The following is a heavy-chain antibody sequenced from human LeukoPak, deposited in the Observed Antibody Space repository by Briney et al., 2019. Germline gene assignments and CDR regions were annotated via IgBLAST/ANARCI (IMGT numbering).Heavy chain of an antibody. CDR1: GGSISTYY. CDR3: ARYDSSWDSVDY. CDR2: IHYSGST. V-gene: IGHV4-59*01. J-gene: IGHJ4*02. Sequence: PSETLSLTCTVSGGSISTYYWSWIRQPPGKGLEWIGSIHYSGSTNYNSSLRSRITMSVDTSKNQFSLKLSSVTAADTAVYYCARYDSSWDSVDYWGQGTLVTVSS. D-gene: IGHD6-13*01.